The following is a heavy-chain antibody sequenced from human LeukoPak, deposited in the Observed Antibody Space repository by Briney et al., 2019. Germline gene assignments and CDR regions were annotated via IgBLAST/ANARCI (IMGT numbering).Heavy chain of an antibody. CDR2: TYYRPKWYN. Sequence: SQTLSLICAISGDSVSSNSAAWNWIRQSPSRGLEWLGRTYYRPKWYNDYAVFVKNRITSNQDKSKNQFSLPLNSVTPEDTAVYYCARHIYYFDTWGQGTLVTVSS. CDR3: ARHIYYFDT. CDR1: GDSVSSNSAA. J-gene: IGHJ4*01. D-gene: IGHD2-21*01. V-gene: IGHV6-1*01.